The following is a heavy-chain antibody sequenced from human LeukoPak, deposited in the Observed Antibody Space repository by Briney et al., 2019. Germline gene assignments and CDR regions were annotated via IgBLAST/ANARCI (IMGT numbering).Heavy chain of an antibody. V-gene: IGHV4-59*01. J-gene: IGHJ4*02. Sequence: SETLSLTCTVSGGSISSYYWSWIRQPPGKGLEWIGYIYYSGSTNYNPSLKSRVTISVDTSKNQFSLKLSSVTAADTAVYYCARVRSYYGSVTGRSYYFDYWGQGTLVTVSS. CDR1: GGSISSYY. CDR3: ARVRSYYGSVTGRSYYFDY. CDR2: IYYSGST. D-gene: IGHD3-10*01.